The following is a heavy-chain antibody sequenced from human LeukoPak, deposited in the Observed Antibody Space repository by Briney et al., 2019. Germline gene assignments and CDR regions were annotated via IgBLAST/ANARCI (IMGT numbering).Heavy chain of an antibody. J-gene: IGHJ4*02. Sequence: GGSLRLSCAASGFTFSSYAMSWVRQAPGKGLEWVTGINWNGDRTSYVDSVKGRFTISRDNAKNSLHLQMNSLRVEDTAFYYCTRKGVSGSSLRQFFDYWGQGTLVAVTS. CDR1: GFTFSSYA. CDR2: INWNGDRT. D-gene: IGHD2-15*01. V-gene: IGHV3-20*04. CDR3: TRKGVSGSSLRQFFDY.